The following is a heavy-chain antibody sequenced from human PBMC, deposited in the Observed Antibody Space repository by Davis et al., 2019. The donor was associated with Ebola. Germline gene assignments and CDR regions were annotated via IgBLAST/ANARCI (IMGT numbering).Heavy chain of an antibody. J-gene: IGHJ4*02. CDR3: ARVSAIVRFGETY. D-gene: IGHD3-10*01. CDR1: GYTFTSYG. Sequence: ASVKVSCKASGYTFTSYGISWVRQAPGQGLEWMGWINPNSGGTNYAQKFQGWVTMTRDTSISTAYMELSRLRSDDTAVYYCARVSAIVRFGETYWGQGTLVTVSS. V-gene: IGHV1-2*04. CDR2: INPNSGGT.